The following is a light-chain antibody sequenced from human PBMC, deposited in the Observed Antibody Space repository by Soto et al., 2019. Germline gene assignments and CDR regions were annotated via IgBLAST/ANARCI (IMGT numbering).Light chain of an antibody. Sequence: NFMLTQPHSVSESPGKTVTISCTGSSGSIASNFVQWYQQRPGSAPTTVIYDDNQRPSGVPDRFSGSIDRSSNSASLTISGLKTEDEADYYCQSYDGNDVVFGGGTKVTVL. J-gene: IGLJ2*01. CDR2: DDN. CDR3: QSYDGNDVV. V-gene: IGLV6-57*02. CDR1: SGSIASNF.